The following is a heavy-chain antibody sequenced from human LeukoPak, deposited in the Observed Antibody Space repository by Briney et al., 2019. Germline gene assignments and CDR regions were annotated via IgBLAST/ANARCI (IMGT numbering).Heavy chain of an antibody. CDR3: TKRWHDYGDYSDY. D-gene: IGHD4-17*01. CDR1: GSTFSNAW. Sequence: PGGSLRPSCAASGSTFSNAWMSWVRQAPGKGLEWVGRIKSKTDGGTTDYAAPVKGRFTISRDDSKNTLYLQMNSLKTEDTAMYYCTKRWHDYGDYSDYWGQGTLVTVSS. V-gene: IGHV3-15*01. J-gene: IGHJ4*02. CDR2: IKSKTDGGTT.